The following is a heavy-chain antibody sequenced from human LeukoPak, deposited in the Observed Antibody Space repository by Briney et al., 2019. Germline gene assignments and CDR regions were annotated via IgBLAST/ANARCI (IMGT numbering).Heavy chain of an antibody. J-gene: IGHJ6*04. D-gene: IGHD4-11*01. CDR3: ARSPRSMTTGRMDV. CDR2: ISSSSSYI. Sequence: PEGSLRLSCAASGFTFSSYSMNWVRQAPGKGLEWVSSISSSSSYIYYADSVKGRFTISRDNAKNSLYLQMNSLRAEDTAVYYCARSPRSMTTGRMDVWGKGTTVTVSS. V-gene: IGHV3-21*01. CDR1: GFTFSSYS.